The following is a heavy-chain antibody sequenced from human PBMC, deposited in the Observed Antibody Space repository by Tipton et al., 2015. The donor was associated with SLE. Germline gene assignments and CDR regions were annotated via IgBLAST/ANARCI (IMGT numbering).Heavy chain of an antibody. CDR3: ARVGTGAEYFQH. Sequence: TLSLTCTVSGGSISISSYYWGWIRQPPGKGLEWIGSIYYSGSTYYNPSLKSRVTISVDTSKNQFSLKLSSVTAADTAVYYCARVGTGAEYFQHWGQGTLVTVSS. J-gene: IGHJ1*01. V-gene: IGHV4-39*01. CDR1: GGSISISSYY. D-gene: IGHD3/OR15-3a*01. CDR2: IYYSGST.